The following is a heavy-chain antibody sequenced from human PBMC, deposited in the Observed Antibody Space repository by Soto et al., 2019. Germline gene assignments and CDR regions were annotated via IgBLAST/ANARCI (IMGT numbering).Heavy chain of an antibody. CDR1: GFTVSNNY. CDR3: ATNAGGGGY. Sequence: EVQLVESGGGLIQPGGSLRLSCAVSGFTVSNNYMSWVRQAPGKGLEGVSVIYSGGYTAYGDSVKGRFTISRDNSKNTLYLQVNPLSAADPAGFYGATNAGGGGYWGQGTLVTVSS. J-gene: IGHJ4*02. V-gene: IGHV3-53*01. CDR2: IYSGGYT. D-gene: IGHD3-10*01.